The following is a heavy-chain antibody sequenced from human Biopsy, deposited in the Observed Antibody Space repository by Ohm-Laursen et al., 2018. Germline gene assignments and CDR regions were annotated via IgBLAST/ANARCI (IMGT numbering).Heavy chain of an antibody. CDR3: ARDSGILNYGNFKYYHYYGMDV. Sequence: DTLSLTCTVSGDSVTKYYWSWIRQPPGKGLEWIGHIYYSVMTNYNPPLQSRVSISVDTSRNQVSLTLSSVTAADTAVYYCARDSGILNYGNFKYYHYYGMDVWGQGTKVTVSS. CDR2: IYYSVMT. J-gene: IGHJ6*02. D-gene: IGHD4-11*01. V-gene: IGHV4-59*02. CDR1: GDSVTKYY.